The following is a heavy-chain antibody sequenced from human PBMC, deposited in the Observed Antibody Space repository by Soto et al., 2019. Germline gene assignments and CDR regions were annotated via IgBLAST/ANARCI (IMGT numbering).Heavy chain of an antibody. Sequence: PSETLSLTCTVSGGSISSGGYYWSWIRQHPGKGLEWIGYIYYSGSTYYNPSLKSRVTISVDTSKNQFSLKLSSVTAADTAVYYCARHGEGLYCSSTSCYAGNWFDPWGQGTLVTVSS. CDR3: ARHGEGLYCSSTSCYAGNWFDP. CDR2: IYYSGST. J-gene: IGHJ5*02. V-gene: IGHV4-31*03. CDR1: GGSISSGGYY. D-gene: IGHD2-2*01.